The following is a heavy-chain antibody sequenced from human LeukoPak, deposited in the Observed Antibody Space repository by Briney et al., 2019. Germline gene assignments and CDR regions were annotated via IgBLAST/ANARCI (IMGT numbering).Heavy chain of an antibody. J-gene: IGHJ4*02. CDR3: AREIEMGTAAYDY. V-gene: IGHV1-24*01. Sequence: ASVKVSCKASGYSFTSYYMHWVRQAPGQGLEWMGGFDPEDGETIYAQKFQGRVTMTEDTSTDTAYMELSSLRSEDTAVYHCAREIEMGTAAYDYWGQGTLVTVSS. CDR2: FDPEDGET. CDR1: GYSFTSYY. D-gene: IGHD5-24*01.